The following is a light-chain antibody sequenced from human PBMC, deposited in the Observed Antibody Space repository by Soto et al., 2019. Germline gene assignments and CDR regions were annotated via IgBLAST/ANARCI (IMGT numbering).Light chain of an antibody. V-gene: IGLV2-14*01. J-gene: IGLJ1*01. CDR2: EVS. Sequence: QSALTQPASVSGSPGQSITISCTGTSSDVGGFNFVSWFQHHPDKAPKLVIYEVSHRPSGVSNRFSGSKSANTASLTISGLQADDEADYFCGSHSSAANPPYVFGSGTKVTVL. CDR3: GSHSSAANPPYV. CDR1: SSDVGGFNF.